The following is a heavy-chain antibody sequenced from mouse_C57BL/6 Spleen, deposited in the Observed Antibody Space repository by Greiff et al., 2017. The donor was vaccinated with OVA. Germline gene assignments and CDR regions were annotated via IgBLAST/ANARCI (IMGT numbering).Heavy chain of an antibody. CDR1: GYTFTDYY. Sequence: EVQLQQSGPVLVKPGASVKMSCKASGYTFTDYYMNWVKQSHGKSLEWIGVINPYNGGTSYNQKFKGKATLTVDKSSSTAYMELNSLTSEDSAVYYCARSLYDGYYAWYFDVWGTGTTVTVSS. J-gene: IGHJ1*03. CDR3: ARSLYDGYYAWYFDV. CDR2: INPYNGGT. D-gene: IGHD2-3*01. V-gene: IGHV1-19*01.